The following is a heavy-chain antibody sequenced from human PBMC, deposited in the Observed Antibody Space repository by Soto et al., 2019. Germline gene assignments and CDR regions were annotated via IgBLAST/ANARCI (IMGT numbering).Heavy chain of an antibody. D-gene: IGHD6-19*01. V-gene: IGHV4-59*01. CDR1: GGSISSYY. J-gene: IGHJ4*02. CDR3: ARDKDCSGWYDY. Sequence: SETLSLTCTVPGGSISSYYWSWIRQPPGKGLEWSGYIYYSGSTNYNPSLKSRVTISVDTSKNQFSLKLSSVTAADTAVYYCARDKDCSGWYDYWGQGTLVTVSS. CDR2: IYYSGST.